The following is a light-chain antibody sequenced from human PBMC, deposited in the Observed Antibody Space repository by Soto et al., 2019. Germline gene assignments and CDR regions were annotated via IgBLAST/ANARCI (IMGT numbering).Light chain of an antibody. CDR1: SSDVGGYNY. Sequence: QSVLTQPASVSGSPGQSITISCTGTSSDVGGYNYVSWYQQHPGKAPKLMIYEVSNRPSGVSNRFSGSKSGNTASLTSSGLQAEDEADYYCSSYTSSSTYVFGTGTQLTVL. CDR3: SSYTSSSTYV. J-gene: IGLJ1*01. CDR2: EVS. V-gene: IGLV2-14*01.